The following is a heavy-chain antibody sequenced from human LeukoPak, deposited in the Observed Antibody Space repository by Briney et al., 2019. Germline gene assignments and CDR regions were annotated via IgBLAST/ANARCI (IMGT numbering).Heavy chain of an antibody. CDR1: GGSISNYY. V-gene: IGHV4-59*01. Sequence: PSETLSLTCTVSGGSISNYYWSWIQQPPGKGLEWIGYIYYSGSTKYNPSLKSRVTISVDTSKNQFSLELSSVTAADTAVYYCARTRYCISTSCYFDYWGQGTLVTASS. CDR3: ARTRYCISTSCYFDY. J-gene: IGHJ4*02. D-gene: IGHD2-2*01. CDR2: IYYSGST.